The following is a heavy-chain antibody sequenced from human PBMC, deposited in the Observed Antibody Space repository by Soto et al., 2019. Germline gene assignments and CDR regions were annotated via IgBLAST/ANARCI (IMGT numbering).Heavy chain of an antibody. D-gene: IGHD5-12*01. J-gene: IGHJ3*01. CDR1: GFSFSAFE. Sequence: AQLEESGGGLIEPGGSLRLSCAASGFSFSAFEMNWVRQAPGKGPEWVAHIKSGGSFTLYAASVKGRFTISRDDADNSLYPQMNRLRAEDTALYYCTKEKSVMNSGYDAFDLWGRGTMVTVSS. CDR2: IKSGGSFT. V-gene: IGHV3-48*03. CDR3: TKEKSVMNSGYDAFDL.